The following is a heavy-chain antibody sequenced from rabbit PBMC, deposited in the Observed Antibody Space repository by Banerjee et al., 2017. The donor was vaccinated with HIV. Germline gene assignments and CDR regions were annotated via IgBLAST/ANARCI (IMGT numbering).Heavy chain of an antibody. Sequence: QEQLVESGGGLVQPEGSLTLTCKASGSDISSNAMCWVRQAPGKGLEWIGCINTSSGNTVYASWAKGRFTISKPSSTTVTLQMTSLTAADTATYFCARDLAGVIGWNFNLWGPGTLVTVS. V-gene: IGHV1S45*01. CDR2: INTSSGNT. CDR1: GSDISSNA. J-gene: IGHJ4*01. CDR3: ARDLAGVIGWNFNL. D-gene: IGHD4-1*01.